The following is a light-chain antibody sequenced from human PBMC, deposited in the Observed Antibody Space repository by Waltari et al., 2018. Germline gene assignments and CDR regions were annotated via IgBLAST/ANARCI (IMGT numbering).Light chain of an antibody. CDR1: ALPKQY. J-gene: IGLJ3*02. V-gene: IGLV3-25*03. CDR2: KDI. Sequence: SYELTQPPSVSVPPGKAARITCSAAALPKQYANWHQKKPGQAPGLVIYKDIERPSGIPERFSGSSSGTTVTLTISGVQAEDEADYYCQSADSSGTYRVFGGGTKLTVL. CDR3: QSADSSGTYRV.